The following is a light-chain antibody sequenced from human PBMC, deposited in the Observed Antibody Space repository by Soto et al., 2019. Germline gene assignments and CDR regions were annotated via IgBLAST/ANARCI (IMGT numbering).Light chain of an antibody. J-gene: IGLJ2*01. CDR1: SSDVGGYNY. Sequence: QSALTQPASVSGSPGQSITISCTGTSSDVGGYNYVSWYQQYPGKAPKLMIYEVSNRPSGVSNHFSASKSGNTASLTISGLQAEDEADYYCSSYTSSNTVIFGGETKVTVL. V-gene: IGLV2-14*01. CDR3: SSYTSSNTVI. CDR2: EVS.